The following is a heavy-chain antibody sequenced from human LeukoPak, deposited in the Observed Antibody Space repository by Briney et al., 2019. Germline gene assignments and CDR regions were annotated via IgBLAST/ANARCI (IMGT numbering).Heavy chain of an antibody. V-gene: IGHV3-66*02. J-gene: IGHJ5*01. CDR3: AREAPQLAFVYPGEGALVAHSPRSVHPPPLLTLFD. CDR2: IYSGGST. CDR1: GFTVSSNY. Sequence: GGSLRLSCAASGFTVSSNYMSWVRQAPGKGLEWVSVIYSGGSTYYADSVKGRFTISRDNSKHTLYLQMNSLRAEDTAVYYCAREAPQLAFVYPGEGALVAHSPRSVHPPPLLTLFD. D-gene: IGHD6-13*01.